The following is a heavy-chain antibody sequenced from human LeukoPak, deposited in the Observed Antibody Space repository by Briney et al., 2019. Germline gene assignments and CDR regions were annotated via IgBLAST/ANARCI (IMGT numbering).Heavy chain of an antibody. Sequence: ASVKVSCKASGYTFTSYGISWVRQAPGQGLEWMGWISAYNGNTNYAQKLQGRVTMTTDTSTSTAYMELRSLRSDDTAVYYCARFAHPRLLYGDDLYYFDYWGQGTLVTVSS. CDR2: ISAYNGNT. CDR3: ARFAHPRLLYGDDLYYFDY. CDR1: GYTFTSYG. V-gene: IGHV1-18*01. J-gene: IGHJ4*02. D-gene: IGHD4-17*01.